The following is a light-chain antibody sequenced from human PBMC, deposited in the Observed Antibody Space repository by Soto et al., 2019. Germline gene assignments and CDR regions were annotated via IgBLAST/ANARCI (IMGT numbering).Light chain of an antibody. V-gene: IGKV3-20*01. CDR1: QSVSSSY. Sequence: EIVLTQSPGTLSLSPGERATLSCRASQSVSSSYLAWYQQKPGQAPRLLISGASNRATGIPDRFSGSGSGTDFPLTISRLEPEDFAVYYCQQYGPSPFTFGPGTKVDIK. CDR2: GAS. J-gene: IGKJ3*01. CDR3: QQYGPSPFT.